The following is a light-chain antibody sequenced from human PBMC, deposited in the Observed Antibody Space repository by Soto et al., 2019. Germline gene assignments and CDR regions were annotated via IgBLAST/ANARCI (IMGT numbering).Light chain of an antibody. CDR3: SSYPSLNTHVI. CDR1: SSDVGGYNY. CDR2: DVS. Sequence: QSALTQPASVAGSPGPSITISCTGTSSDVGGYNYVSWYQQYPGKAPRLMIYDVSNRHSGVSNRFSGSKSGNTASLTITGLQAEYEDDYPCSSYPSLNTHVIFGVGTQLTVL. J-gene: IGLJ2*01. V-gene: IGLV2-14*01.